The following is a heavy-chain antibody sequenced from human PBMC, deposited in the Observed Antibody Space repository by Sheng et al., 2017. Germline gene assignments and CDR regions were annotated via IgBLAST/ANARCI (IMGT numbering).Heavy chain of an antibody. V-gene: IGHV4-39*07. CDR2: IYYSGST. J-gene: IGHJ4*02. Sequence: QLQLQESGPGLVKPSETLSLTCTVSGGSISSSSYYWGWIRQPPGKGLEWIGSIYYSGSTYYNPSLKSRVTISVDTSKNQFSLKLSSVTAADTAVYYCVRSVVVPTSSLYWGQGNPWVTVSS. CDR3: VRSVVVPTSSLY. D-gene: IGHD3-22*01. CDR1: GGSISSSSYY.